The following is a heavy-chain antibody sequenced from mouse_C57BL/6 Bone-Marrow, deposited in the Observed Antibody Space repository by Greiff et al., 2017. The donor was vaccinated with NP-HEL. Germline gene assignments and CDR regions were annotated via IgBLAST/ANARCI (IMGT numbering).Heavy chain of an antibody. CDR2: IDPSDSET. CDR1: GYTFTSYW. CDR3: ARLLYDYDKNWYFDV. J-gene: IGHJ1*03. Sequence: QVQLQQPGAELVRPGSSVKLSCKASGYTFTSYWMHWVKQRPIQGLEWIGNIDPSDSETHYNQKFKDKATLTVDKSSSTAYMQLSSLTSEDSAVYYCARLLYDYDKNWYFDVWGTGTTVTVSS. V-gene: IGHV1-52*01. D-gene: IGHD2-4*01.